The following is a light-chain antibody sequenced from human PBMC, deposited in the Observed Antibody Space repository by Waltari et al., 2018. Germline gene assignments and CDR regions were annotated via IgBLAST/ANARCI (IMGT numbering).Light chain of an antibody. J-gene: IGLJ2*01. Sequence: SYELTQPPSVSVSPGQTAIITCFGHSLSTKYASWYHQKSGQAPVLVIFEDSKRPSGIPERISGSSSGTMATLTLSGAQLEDEGDYYCLSPDSSGTYVVFGGGTKLTVL. CDR3: LSPDSSGTYVV. CDR1: SLSTKY. CDR2: EDS. V-gene: IGLV3-10*01.